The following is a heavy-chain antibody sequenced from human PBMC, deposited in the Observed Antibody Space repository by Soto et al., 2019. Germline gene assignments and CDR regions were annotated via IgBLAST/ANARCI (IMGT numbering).Heavy chain of an antibody. D-gene: IGHD6-19*01. J-gene: IGHJ5*02. CDR3: ARDIAVAPSS. Sequence: QVQLVESGGGVVQPGRSLRLSCAASGFTFSSYGMHWVRQAPGKGLEWVAVIWYDGSNKYYADSVKGRFTISRDNSKKTLYLQRNLLKAEDTAVYYCARDIAVAPSSWGQGTMVTVSS. CDR1: GFTFSSYG. CDR2: IWYDGSNK. V-gene: IGHV3-33*01.